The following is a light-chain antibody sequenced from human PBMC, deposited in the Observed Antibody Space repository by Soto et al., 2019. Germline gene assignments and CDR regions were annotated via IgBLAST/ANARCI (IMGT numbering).Light chain of an antibody. CDR2: DVS. CDR3: SSYTSSSTVV. J-gene: IGLJ2*01. V-gene: IGLV2-14*01. Sequence: QSALTQPASVSGSPGQSITISCTGTSSDVGGYNSVSWYQQHPGKAPKLMIYDVSNRPSGVSNRFSGSKSGNSASLTISGLRAEDEADYYCSSYTSSSTVVFGGGTQLTVL. CDR1: SSDVGGYNS.